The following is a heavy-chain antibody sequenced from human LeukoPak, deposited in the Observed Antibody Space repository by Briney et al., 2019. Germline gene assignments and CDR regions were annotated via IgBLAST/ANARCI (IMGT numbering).Heavy chain of an antibody. D-gene: IGHD3-10*01. CDR3: TRDISDYYGSGSPDY. CDR1: GFTFGDYA. CDR2: IRSKAYGGTT. J-gene: IGHJ4*02. V-gene: IGHV3-49*04. Sequence: GGSLRLSCTASGFTFGDYAMSWVRQAPGKGLEWVGFIRSKAYGGTTEYAASVKGRFTISRDDSKSIAYLQMNSLKTEDTAVYYCTRDISDYYGSGSPDYWGRGTLVTVSS.